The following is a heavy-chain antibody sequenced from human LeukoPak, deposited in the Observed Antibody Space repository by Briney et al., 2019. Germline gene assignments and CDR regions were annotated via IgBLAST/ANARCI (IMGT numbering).Heavy chain of an antibody. D-gene: IGHD3-10*01. J-gene: IGHJ4*02. Sequence: GGSLRLSCAASGFTFSSYAMSWVRQAPGKGLEWVSAISGSGGSTYYADSVKGRFTISRDNSKNTLYLQMNSLRAEDTAVYYCAKNVLLWFGELLGIDYWGQGTLVTVSS. CDR3: AKNVLLWFGELLGIDY. CDR1: GFTFSSYA. CDR2: ISGSGGST. V-gene: IGHV3-23*01.